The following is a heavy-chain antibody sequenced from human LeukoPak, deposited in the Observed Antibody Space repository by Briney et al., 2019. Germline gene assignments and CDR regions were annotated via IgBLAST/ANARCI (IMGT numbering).Heavy chain of an antibody. J-gene: IGHJ4*02. CDR2: INHSGST. CDR1: GGSFSGYY. CDR3: ARVGPNCSSTSCYLFPFDY. Sequence: SETLSLTCAVYGGSFSGYYWSWTRQPPGKGLEWIGEINHSGSTNYNPSLKSRVTISVDTSKNQFSLKLSSVTAADTAVYYCARVGPNCSSTSCYLFPFDYWGQGTLVTVSS. D-gene: IGHD2-2*01. V-gene: IGHV4-34*01.